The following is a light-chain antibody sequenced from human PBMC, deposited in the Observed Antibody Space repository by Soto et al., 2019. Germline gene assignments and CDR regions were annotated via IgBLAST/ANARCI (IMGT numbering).Light chain of an antibody. CDR2: AAS. V-gene: IGKV1-39*01. J-gene: IGKJ1*01. CDR1: QNIASY. Sequence: DIQMTQSPSSLSASVGDRVTITCRASQNIASYLNWYQQSPGKAPELLIYAASSLQSGVPLRFSGSGSGTEFTLTIDSLQPEDFASYYCQQNFNVPRTFGQGTKVEI. CDR3: QQNFNVPRT.